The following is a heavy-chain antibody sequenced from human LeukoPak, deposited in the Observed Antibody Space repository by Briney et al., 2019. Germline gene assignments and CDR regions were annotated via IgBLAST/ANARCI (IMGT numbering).Heavy chain of an antibody. D-gene: IGHD1-26*01. CDR2: ISWNSGSI. Sequence: PGGSLRLSCAASGFTFDDYAIHWVRQAPGKGLEWVSSISWNSGSIGYADSVKGRFTISRDNAKNSLYLQMNSLRDDDMALYYCARGNSGSYSQDWFDPWGQGTLVTVSS. V-gene: IGHV3-9*03. J-gene: IGHJ5*02. CDR1: GFTFDDYA. CDR3: ARGNSGSYSQDWFDP.